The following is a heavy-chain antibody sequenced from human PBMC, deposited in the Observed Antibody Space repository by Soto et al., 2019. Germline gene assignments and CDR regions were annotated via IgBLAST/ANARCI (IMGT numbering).Heavy chain of an antibody. CDR3: AKDPPRAFLLHPSGFHH. Sequence: PGGSLRLACAASGFTVRIYAMGWVRQAPGKGLEWVSAISGSGGSTYYADSVKGRFTISRDNSKNTLYLQMNSLRAEDTAVYYCAKDPPRAFLLHPSGFHHSGQGPLVTV. CDR1: GFTVRIYA. CDR2: ISGSGGST. D-gene: IGHD3-22*01. J-gene: IGHJ1*01. V-gene: IGHV3-23*01.